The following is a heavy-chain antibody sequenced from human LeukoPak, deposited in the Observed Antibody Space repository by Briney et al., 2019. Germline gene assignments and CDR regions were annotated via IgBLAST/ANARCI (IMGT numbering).Heavy chain of an antibody. V-gene: IGHV3-30*04. CDR2: ISYDGSNK. Sequence: PGRSLRLSCAASGFILSDYNMHWVRQAPGKGLEWVAVISYDGSNKYYADSVKGRFTISRDNSKSTLYLQMNSLRAEDTAVYYCARDQTGFCSGSSCLGSTFDYWGQGTLVTVSS. CDR3: ARDQTGFCSGSSCLGSTFDY. CDR1: GFILSDYN. J-gene: IGHJ4*02. D-gene: IGHD2-15*01.